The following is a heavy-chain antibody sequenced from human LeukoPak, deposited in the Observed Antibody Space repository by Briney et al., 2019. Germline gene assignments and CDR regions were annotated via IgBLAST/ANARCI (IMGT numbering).Heavy chain of an antibody. CDR2: ISGSGGST. CDR1: GFTFSSYA. CDR3: AKERGHVLRFLEWLGYFDY. D-gene: IGHD3-3*01. V-gene: IGHV3-23*01. J-gene: IGHJ4*02. Sequence: SGGSLRLSCAASGFTFSSYAMSWVRQAPGKGLEWVSAISGSGGSTYYADSVKGRFTISRDNSKNTLYLQMNSLRAEDTAVYYCAKERGHVLRFLEWLGYFDYWGQGTLVTVSS.